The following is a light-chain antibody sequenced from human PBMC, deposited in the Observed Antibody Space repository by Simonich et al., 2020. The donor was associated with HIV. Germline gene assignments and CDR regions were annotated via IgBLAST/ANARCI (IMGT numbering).Light chain of an antibody. CDR3: QQYGSSPFT. J-gene: IGKJ2*01. Sequence: EIVLTQSPATLSLSPGERATLSCRASQNISSYLAWYQQKPGQAPRLLLYGASSRATGIPDRFSGSGSGTDFTLTISRLEPEDFAVYYCQQYGSSPFTFGQGTNLEIK. CDR2: GAS. V-gene: IGKV3-20*01. CDR1: QNISSY.